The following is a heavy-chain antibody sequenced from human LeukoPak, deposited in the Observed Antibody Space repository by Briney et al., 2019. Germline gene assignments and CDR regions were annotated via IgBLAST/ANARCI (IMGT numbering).Heavy chain of an antibody. J-gene: IGHJ6*03. CDR3: ARPGYSSSSGYMDV. CDR2: IYYSGST. CDR1: GGSISSSSYY. V-gene: IGHV4-39*01. D-gene: IGHD6-6*01. Sequence: SETLSLTCTVSGGSISSSSYYWGWIRQPPGKGLEWVGSIYYSGSTYYNPSLKSRVTISVDTSKNQFSLKLSSVTAADTAVYYCARPGYSSSSGYMDVWGKGTTVTVSS.